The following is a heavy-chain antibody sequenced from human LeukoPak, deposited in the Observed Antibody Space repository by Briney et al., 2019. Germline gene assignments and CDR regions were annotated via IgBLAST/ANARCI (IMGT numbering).Heavy chain of an antibody. CDR2: ISSTSGFV. CDR3: ARVHSGYGPDYIDH. CDR1: GFTLSSDS. Sequence: GGSLRLSCAASGFTLSSDSMNWVRQAPGKGLEWASSISSTSGFVSYADSVKGRFTISRDNAKSSLYLQMNSLRAEDTALYYCARVHSGYGPDYIDHWGQGTPVTVSS. V-gene: IGHV3-21*06. D-gene: IGHD5-12*01. J-gene: IGHJ4*02.